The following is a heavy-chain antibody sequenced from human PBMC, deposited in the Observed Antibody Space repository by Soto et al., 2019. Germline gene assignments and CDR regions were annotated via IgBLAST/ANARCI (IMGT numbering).Heavy chain of an antibody. CDR3: AREGDSTGYYSGIYFEY. Sequence: EVHLVESGGGLVKPGESLRLSCAASGFTFSISNMAWVRQAPGKGLEWVSAISGSSSYIDYADSVKGRFTISRDNAKNSLFLQMNSLRAEDTAVYYCAREGDSTGYYSGIYFEYWGQGNLVTVSS. D-gene: IGHD6-19*01. CDR2: ISGSSSYI. V-gene: IGHV3-21*01. J-gene: IGHJ4*02. CDR1: GFTFSISN.